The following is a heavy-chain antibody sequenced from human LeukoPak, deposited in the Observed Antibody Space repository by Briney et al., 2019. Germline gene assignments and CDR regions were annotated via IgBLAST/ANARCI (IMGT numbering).Heavy chain of an antibody. J-gene: IGHJ6*04. CDR1: GFTFDDYG. Sequence: PGGSLRLSCAASGFTFDDYGMSWVRQAPGKGLEWVSGINWSGGSTGYADSVKGRFTISRDNAKNSLYPQMNSLRAEDTAVYYCAELGITMIGGVWGKGTTVTISS. D-gene: IGHD3-10*02. CDR2: INWSGGST. V-gene: IGHV3-20*04. CDR3: AELGITMIGGV.